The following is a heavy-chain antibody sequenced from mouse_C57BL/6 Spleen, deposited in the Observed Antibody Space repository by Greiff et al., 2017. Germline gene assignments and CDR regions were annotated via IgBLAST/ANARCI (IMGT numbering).Heavy chain of an antibody. CDR3: ARSPSYYSNYDWFAY. Sequence: EVKLMESGPELVKPGASVKISCKASGYSFTDYNMNWVKQSNGKSLEWIGVINPNYGTTSYNQKFKGKATLTVDQSSSTAYMQLNSLTSEDSAVYYCARSPSYYSNYDWFAYWGQGTLVTVSA. D-gene: IGHD2-5*01. CDR1: GYSFTDYN. V-gene: IGHV1-39*01. CDR2: INPNYGTT. J-gene: IGHJ3*01.